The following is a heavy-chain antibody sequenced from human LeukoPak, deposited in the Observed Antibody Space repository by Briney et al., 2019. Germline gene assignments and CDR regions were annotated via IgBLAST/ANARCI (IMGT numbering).Heavy chain of an antibody. V-gene: IGHV3-48*03. Sequence: PGGSLRHSCAASGFTFSSYGMNWVRQAPGKGLEWVSYISSSGSTIYYADSVKGRFTISRDNAKNSLYLQMNSLRAEDTAVYYCARDAGYYFDYWGQGTLVTVSS. CDR1: GFTFSSYG. J-gene: IGHJ4*02. CDR2: ISSSGSTI. CDR3: ARDAGYYFDY.